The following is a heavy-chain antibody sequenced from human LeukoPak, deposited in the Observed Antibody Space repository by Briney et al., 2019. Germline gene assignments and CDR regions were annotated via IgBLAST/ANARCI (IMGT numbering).Heavy chain of an antibody. Sequence: LTGGSLRLSCAASGFIFSSYGMHWVRQAPGKGLEWVAVIWYDGSIKYYADSVKGRFTISRDNSKNTLYLQMNSLRAEDTAVYYCARYPRFEAVAGGSDYWGQGTLVTVSS. CDR2: IWYDGSIK. D-gene: IGHD6-19*01. CDR1: GFIFSSYG. V-gene: IGHV3-33*01. J-gene: IGHJ4*02. CDR3: ARYPRFEAVAGGSDY.